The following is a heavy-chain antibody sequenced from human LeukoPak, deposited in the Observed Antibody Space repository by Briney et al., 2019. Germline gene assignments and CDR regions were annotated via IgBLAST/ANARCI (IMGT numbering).Heavy chain of an antibody. CDR1: GYTFTSYY. CDR3: ARDRCSGGSCYHDAFDI. J-gene: IGHJ3*02. V-gene: IGHV1-46*01. CDR2: INPSGGST. D-gene: IGHD2-15*01. Sequence: ASVKVSCKASGYTFTSYYMHWVRQAPGQGLEWLGIINPSGGSTSYAQKFHGRVTMTRDTSTSTVYMELSSLRSEDTAVYYCARDRCSGGSCYHDAFDIWGQGTMVTVSS.